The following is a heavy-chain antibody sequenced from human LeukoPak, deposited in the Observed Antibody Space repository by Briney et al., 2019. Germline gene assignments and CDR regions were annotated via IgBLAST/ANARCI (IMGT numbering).Heavy chain of an antibody. D-gene: IGHD7-27*01. V-gene: IGHV4-59*01. J-gene: IGHJ4*02. CDR1: GGSISSYY. CDR2: IYYSGST. CDR3: AREAAWGFDY. Sequence: SETLPLTCTVSGGSISSYYWSWIRQPPGKGLEWIGYIYYSGSTNYNPSLKSRVTISVDTSKNQFSLKLSSVTAADTAVYYCAREAAWGFDYWGQGTLVTVSS.